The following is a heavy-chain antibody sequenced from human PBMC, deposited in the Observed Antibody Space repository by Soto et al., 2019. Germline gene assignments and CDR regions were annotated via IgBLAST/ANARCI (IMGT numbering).Heavy chain of an antibody. V-gene: IGHV4-59*12. CDR2: IYYSGST. CDR3: ARVGFGGVIANYYYYMDV. CDR1: GGSISSYY. D-gene: IGHD3-16*02. Sequence: SETLSLTCTVSGGSISSYYWSWIRQPPGKGLEWIGYIYYSGSTNYNPSLKSRVTISVDKSKNQFSLKLSSVTAADTAVYYCARVGFGGVIANYYYYMDVWGKGTTVTVSS. J-gene: IGHJ6*03.